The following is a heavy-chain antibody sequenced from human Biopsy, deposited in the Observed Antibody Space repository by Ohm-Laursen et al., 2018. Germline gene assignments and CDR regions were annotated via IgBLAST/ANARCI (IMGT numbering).Heavy chain of an antibody. J-gene: IGHJ5*02. V-gene: IGHV1-69*13. CDR3: ARLAQSYGDSPFDP. CDR2: IIPLFGAP. D-gene: IGHD4-17*01. CDR1: GAIFSNYA. Sequence: SVKVFCKAAGAIFSNYAITWARQAPGQWLEWMGDIIPLFGAPNYAQKFQGRLTITADEYKSTTYIELSCLRSEDTAVYYCARLAQSYGDSPFDPWGQGTLVTVSS.